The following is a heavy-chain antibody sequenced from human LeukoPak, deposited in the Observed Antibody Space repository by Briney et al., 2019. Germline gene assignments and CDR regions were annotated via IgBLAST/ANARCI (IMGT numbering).Heavy chain of an antibody. J-gene: IGHJ4*02. V-gene: IGHV3-66*01. CDR1: GFTFSTYN. Sequence: PGGSLRLSCAASGFTFSTYNMNWVRQAPGKGLEWVSIIYSGGYTDYADSVKGRFTISRDNSKNTLDLQMNSLRAEDTAVYYCARRLEYSGSKGVFDYWGQGTLVTVSS. CDR2: IYSGGYT. CDR3: ARRLEYSGSKGVFDY. D-gene: IGHD1-26*01.